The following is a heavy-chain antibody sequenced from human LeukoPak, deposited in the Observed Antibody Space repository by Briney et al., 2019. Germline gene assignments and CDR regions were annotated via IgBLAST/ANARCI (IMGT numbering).Heavy chain of an antibody. CDR1: GFTFSSYA. D-gene: IGHD4-17*01. CDR3: ARDFDWMGVTTSYFDY. V-gene: IGHV3-30-3*01. Sequence: PGGSLRLSCAASGFTFSSYAMHWVRQAPGKGLEWVAVISYDRSNKYYADSVKGRFTISRDNSKNTLYLQMNSLRAEDTAVYYCARDFDWMGVTTSYFDYWGQGTLVTVSS. CDR2: ISYDRSNK. J-gene: IGHJ4*02.